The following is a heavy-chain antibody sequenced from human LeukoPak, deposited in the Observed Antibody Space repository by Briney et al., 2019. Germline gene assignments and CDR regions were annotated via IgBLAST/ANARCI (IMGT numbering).Heavy chain of an antibody. CDR1: GFTFSDYY. CDR2: TRNRANGYTT. V-gene: IGHV3-72*01. D-gene: IGHD2-15*01. Sequence: GGSLRLSCAASGFTFSDYYMDWVRQAPGKGLEWVGRTRNRANGYTTEYAASVEGGFTISRDNSQNSLFLQMNSLKTEDTAVYYCARAFCYSGGTCYSDYNDYWGQGALVTVSS. CDR3: ARAFCYSGGTCYSDYNDY. J-gene: IGHJ4*02.